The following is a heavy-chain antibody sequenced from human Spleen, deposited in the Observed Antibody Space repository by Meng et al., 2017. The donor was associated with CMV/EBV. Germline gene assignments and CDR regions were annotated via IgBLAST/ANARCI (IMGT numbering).Heavy chain of an antibody. D-gene: IGHD6-6*01. V-gene: IGHV3-74*01. J-gene: IGHJ6*02. CDR1: GFTFSNYW. Sequence: GESLKISCAASGFTFSNYWMHWVRQAPGKGLVWVARINSEGSYTTYADSVKGRFTISRDNAKKTLYLQMNSLRVEDTAVYYCAKEEEELVPYYGMDVWGQGTTVTVSS. CDR3: AKEEEELVPYYGMDV. CDR2: INSEGSYT.